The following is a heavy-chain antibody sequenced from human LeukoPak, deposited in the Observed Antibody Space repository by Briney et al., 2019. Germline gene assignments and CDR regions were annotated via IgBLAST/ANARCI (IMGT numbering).Heavy chain of an antibody. CDR1: EYSSATYW. V-gene: IGHV5-51*01. CDR2: IFPGDSDT. J-gene: IGHJ4*02. D-gene: IGHD2-15*01. CDR3: ASEYCSGGNCYFDY. Sequence: KSGESLKISCKGSEYSSATYWIGWVRQMPGQGLEWMGIIFPGDSDTRYSPSFQGQVTISADKSISTAYLQWSSLKASDTAIYYCASEYCSGGNCYFDYWGQGTLVTVSS.